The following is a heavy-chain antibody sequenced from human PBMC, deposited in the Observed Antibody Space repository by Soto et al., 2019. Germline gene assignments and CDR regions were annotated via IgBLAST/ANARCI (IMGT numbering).Heavy chain of an antibody. CDR3: AHLAFCGGSCYYFDY. CDR1: GFSLSTSGVG. CDR2: LFWDDDD. Sequence: QITLKESGPTLVNPTQTLTLTCTFSGFSLSTSGVGVGWIRQPPGKALEWLALLFWDDDDRYSPSLKSRLTITKDTSKDQVVLTMTNMDPVDTATYFCAHLAFCGGSCYYFDYWGLGTLVTVSS. V-gene: IGHV2-5*02. D-gene: IGHD2-15*01. J-gene: IGHJ4*02.